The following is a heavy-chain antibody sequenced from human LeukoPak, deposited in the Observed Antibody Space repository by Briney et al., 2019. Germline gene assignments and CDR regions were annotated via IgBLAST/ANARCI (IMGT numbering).Heavy chain of an antibody. CDR2: ASASSGRT. D-gene: IGHD6-25*01. J-gene: IGHJ4*02. CDR3: AKDQRNSGSRFDC. CDR1: GFTFSSYA. V-gene: IGHV3-23*01. Sequence: GGSLRLSCAASGFTFSSYAMSWVRQAPGKGLELVSGASASSGRTYYAESVKGRLTISRDNSKNTLYLQMNSLRAEDTAVYYCAKDQRNSGSRFDCWGPGTLVTVSS.